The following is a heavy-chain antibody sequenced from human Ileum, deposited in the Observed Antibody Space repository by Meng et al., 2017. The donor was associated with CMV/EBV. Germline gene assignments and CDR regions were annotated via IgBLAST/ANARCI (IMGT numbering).Heavy chain of an antibody. CDR2: MYFSGIA. V-gene: IGHV4-39*07. J-gene: IGHJ4*02. Sequence: QMQLPESGPGLVTPAETLSLTCTASGDPISSGSHSWAWFRQPPGKRLEWIGSMYFSGIADYNPSLKSRVTISLHATQKQFSLRLTSVTAADSAVYFCARDLTNKWFYYWGQGTLVTVSS. CDR3: ARDLTNKWFYY. D-gene: IGHD1-26*01. CDR1: GDPISSGSHS.